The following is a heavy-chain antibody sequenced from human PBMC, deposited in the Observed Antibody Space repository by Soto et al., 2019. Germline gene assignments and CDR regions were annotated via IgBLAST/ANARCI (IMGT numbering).Heavy chain of an antibody. CDR2: ISWNSGRI. D-gene: IGHD6-13*01. CDR1: GFTFDDYA. Sequence: EVQLVESGGGLVQPGRSLRLSCAASGFTFDDYAMHWVRQAPGKGLEWVSGISWNSGRIGCADSVKGRFTISRDNAKNSLYLQMNSLRAEDTALYYCAKDKGIALNLFDYWGQGTLVTVSS. V-gene: IGHV3-9*01. CDR3: AKDKGIALNLFDY. J-gene: IGHJ4*02.